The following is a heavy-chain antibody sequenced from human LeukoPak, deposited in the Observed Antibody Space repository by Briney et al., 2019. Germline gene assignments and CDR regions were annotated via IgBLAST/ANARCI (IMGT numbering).Heavy chain of an antibody. D-gene: IGHD2-15*01. V-gene: IGHV1-69*06. J-gene: IGHJ4*02. CDR2: IIPIFGTA. Sequence: SVKVSCKASGGTFSSYAISWVRQAPGQGLEWMGRIIPIFGTANYAQKFQGRVTITADKSTSTAYVELSSLRSEDTAVYYCARDEYCSGGSCYSPLYWGQGTLVTVSS. CDR1: GGTFSSYA. CDR3: ARDEYCSGGSCYSPLY.